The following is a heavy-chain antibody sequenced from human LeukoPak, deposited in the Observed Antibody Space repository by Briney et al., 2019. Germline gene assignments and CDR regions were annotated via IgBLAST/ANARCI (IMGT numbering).Heavy chain of an antibody. CDR3: AKDHYDSSGYYKDAFDI. D-gene: IGHD3-22*01. Sequence: PGGSLRLSCAASGFTFDDYAMHWVRQAPGKGLEWVSLISGDGGSTYYADSVKGRFTISRDNSKNSLYLQMNSLRTEDTALYYCAKDHYDSSGYYKDAFDIWGQGTMVTVSS. CDR1: GFTFDDYA. CDR2: ISGDGGST. J-gene: IGHJ3*02. V-gene: IGHV3-43*02.